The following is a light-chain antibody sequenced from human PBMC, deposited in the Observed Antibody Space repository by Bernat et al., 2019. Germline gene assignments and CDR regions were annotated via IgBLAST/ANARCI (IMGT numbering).Light chain of an antibody. CDR2: GAS. V-gene: IGKV3-20*01. CDR3: QQYTTSPPEFT. CDR1: QSVSTGY. J-gene: IGKJ4*01. Sequence: EIVLTQSPGTLSLSPGERATLSCRASQSVSTGYLAWYQQKPGQPPRLLIYGASSRATCIPDRFSASGSGTDFTFTISRLEPEDFAVYYCQQYTTSPPEFTFGGGTKVEIK.